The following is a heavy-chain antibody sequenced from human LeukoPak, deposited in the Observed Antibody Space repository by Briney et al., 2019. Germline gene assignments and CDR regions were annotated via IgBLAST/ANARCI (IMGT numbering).Heavy chain of an antibody. D-gene: IGHD6-13*01. V-gene: IGHV3-48*03. CDR2: ISRTGNSI. CDR3: ARGPYSSNWYVDY. J-gene: IGHJ4*02. Sequence: PGRSLRLSCAASGFTLTSYEMNWVRLAPGKGLEWISYISRTGNSIYYADSVKGRFTVSRDSAKNSLYLQMNSLRAEDTAVYYCARGPYSSNWYVDYWGQGTLVTVAS. CDR1: GFTLTSYE.